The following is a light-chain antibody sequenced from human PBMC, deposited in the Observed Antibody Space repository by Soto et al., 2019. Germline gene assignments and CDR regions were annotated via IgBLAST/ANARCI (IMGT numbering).Light chain of an antibody. CDR1: QSVNSN. CDR3: QHYNAWPLT. Sequence: EMVMTQSPATLSVSPGERATLSCRTSQSVNSNLAWYQQKPGQAPRLLIYGASTRATGIPGRFSGSGSGTDVTLTIHSLQSEDFAIYYCQHYNAWPLTFGGGTKVEIK. CDR2: GAS. J-gene: IGKJ4*01. V-gene: IGKV3-15*01.